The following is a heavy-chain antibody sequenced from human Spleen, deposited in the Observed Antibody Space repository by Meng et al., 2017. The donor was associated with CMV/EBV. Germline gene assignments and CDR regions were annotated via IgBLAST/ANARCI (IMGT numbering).Heavy chain of an antibody. CDR1: GGSISSSSYY. CDR3: ARLHSSGWYYFDY. J-gene: IGHJ4*02. D-gene: IGHD6-19*01. CDR2: IYYSGST. V-gene: IGHV4-39*01. Sequence: VSGGSISSSSYYWGWIRQPPGKGLEWIGSIYYSGSTYYNPSLKSRVTISVDTSKNQFSLKLSSVTAADTAVYYCARLHSSGWYYFDYWGQGTLVTVSS.